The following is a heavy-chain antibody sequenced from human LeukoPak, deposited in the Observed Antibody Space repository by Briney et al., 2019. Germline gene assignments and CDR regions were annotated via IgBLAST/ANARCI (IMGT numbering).Heavy chain of an antibody. CDR1: GYTFTAYY. J-gene: IGHJ4*02. D-gene: IGHD3-9*01. CDR3: ASGPTRYGPRPYFDY. V-gene: IGHV1-2*02. CDR2: INPNNGGT. Sequence: ASVKISCKASGYTFTAYYMHWVRQAPGQGLEWMGWINPNNGGTNYAQKFQARVTMTRDTSINTAYMELSRLRSDDTTVYYCASGPTRYGPRPYFDYWGKGTLVTVSS.